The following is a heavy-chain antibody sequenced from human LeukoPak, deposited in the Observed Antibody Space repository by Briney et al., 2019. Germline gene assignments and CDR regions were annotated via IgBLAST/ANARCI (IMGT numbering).Heavy chain of an antibody. Sequence: HPGGSLRLSCAASGFTFSSYDMHWVRQATGKGLEWVSAIGTAGDTYYPGSVKGRFTISRENAKNSLYLQMNSLRAGDTAVYYCARDLFGSLSYGMDVWGQGTTVTVSS. CDR3: ARDLFGSLSYGMDV. J-gene: IGHJ6*02. V-gene: IGHV3-13*04. D-gene: IGHD3-10*01. CDR1: GFTFSSYD. CDR2: IGTAGDT.